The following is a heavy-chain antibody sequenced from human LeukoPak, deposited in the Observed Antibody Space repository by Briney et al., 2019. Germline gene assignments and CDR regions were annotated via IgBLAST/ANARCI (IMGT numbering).Heavy chain of an antibody. Sequence: ASVKVSCKASGYSFTGYYIHWVRQAPGQGLEWMGWVNPHSGGTNFAQNFQGRVTMTRDTSISTGYMELSRLRSDDTAVYYCAREYSDSSGYTLPFDIWGQGTMVTVSS. J-gene: IGHJ3*02. CDR3: AREYSDSSGYTLPFDI. CDR1: GYSFTGYY. CDR2: VNPHSGGT. D-gene: IGHD3-22*01. V-gene: IGHV1-2*02.